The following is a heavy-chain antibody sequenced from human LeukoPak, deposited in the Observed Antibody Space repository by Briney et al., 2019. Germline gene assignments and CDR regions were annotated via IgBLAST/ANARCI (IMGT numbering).Heavy chain of an antibody. CDR1: GFTVSSNY. Sequence: SGGSLRLSCAASGFTVSSNYMSWVRQAPGKGLEWVAVISYGGSNKYYADSVKGRFTISRDNSKNTLYLQMNSLRAEDTAVYYCAREAALGHIDYWGQGTLVTVSS. D-gene: IGHD6-6*01. V-gene: IGHV3-30*03. J-gene: IGHJ4*02. CDR3: AREAALGHIDY. CDR2: ISYGGSNK.